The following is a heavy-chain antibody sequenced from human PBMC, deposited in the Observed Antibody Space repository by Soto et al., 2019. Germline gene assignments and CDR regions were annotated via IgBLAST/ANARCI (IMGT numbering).Heavy chain of an antibody. Sequence: GSISSSSYYWGWIRQPPGKGLEWIGSIYYSGSTYYNPSLKSRVTISVDTSKNQFSLKLSSVTAADTAVYYCASLYGDYHYYYYYYMDVWGKGTMVTVSS. D-gene: IGHD4-17*01. CDR3: ASLYGDYHYYYYYYMDV. J-gene: IGHJ6*03. CDR1: GSISSSSYY. CDR2: IYYSGST. V-gene: IGHV4-39*01.